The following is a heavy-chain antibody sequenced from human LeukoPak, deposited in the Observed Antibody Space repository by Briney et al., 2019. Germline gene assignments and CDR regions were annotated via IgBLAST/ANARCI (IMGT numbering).Heavy chain of an antibody. J-gene: IGHJ6*03. CDR1: GFTFSRYW. CDR2: IKEDGSEK. Sequence: GGSLRLSCAASGFTFSRYWMSWVRQAPGKGLEWVANIKEDGSEKYYVDSVKGRLTISRDNAKNSLSLQIKSLRAEDTAVYYCARQKAVVVVAATPDEDYGDYVDYYYYMDVWGKGTTVIVSS. CDR3: ARQKAVVVVAATPDEDYGDYVDYYYYMDV. D-gene: IGHD2-15*01. V-gene: IGHV3-7*01.